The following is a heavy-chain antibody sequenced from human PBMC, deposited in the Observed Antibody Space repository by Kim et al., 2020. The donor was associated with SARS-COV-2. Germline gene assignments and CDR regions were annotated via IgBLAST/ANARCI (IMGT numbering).Heavy chain of an antibody. V-gene: IGHV4-39*01. CDR2: AYYSGNT. D-gene: IGHD6-19*01. Sequence: SETLSLTCTVSGGSLSSSSYYWGWIRQPPGKGLEWIGTAYYSGNTDYNPSLKSRVTISVDTSKNQFSLKLGSVTAADTAVYYCARHQRHSSGWYVAFYY. J-gene: IGHJ6*01. CDR1: GGSLSSSSYY. CDR3: ARHQRHSSGWYVAFYY.